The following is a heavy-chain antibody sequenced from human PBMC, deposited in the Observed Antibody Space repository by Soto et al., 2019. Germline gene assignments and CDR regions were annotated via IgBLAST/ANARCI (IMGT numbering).Heavy chain of an antibody. CDR2: IYYSGST. V-gene: IGHV4-30-4*01. D-gene: IGHD3-10*01. Sequence: SETLSLTCTVSGGSISSGDYYWSWIRQPPGKGLEWIGYIYYSGSTYYKPSLKSRVTISVDTSKNQFSLKLSSVTAADTAVYYCAREAVYYGSGSYYGTARYYYYGMDVWGQGTTVTVSS. CDR3: AREAVYYGSGSYYGTARYYYYGMDV. CDR1: GGSISSGDYY. J-gene: IGHJ6*02.